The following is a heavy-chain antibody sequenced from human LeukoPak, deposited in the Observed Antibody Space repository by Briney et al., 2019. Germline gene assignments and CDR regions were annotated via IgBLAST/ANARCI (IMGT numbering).Heavy chain of an antibody. D-gene: IGHD2-15*01. CDR2: ISTYNGNT. Sequence: GASVTVSCKASGYTFTSYGISWVRQAPGQGLEWMGWISTYNGNTHYAQKLQGRVTMTTDTSTSTAYMELRSLRSDDTAVYYCARVPTRDIYCSGGSCYPYYYYYGMDVWGQGTTVTVSS. CDR3: ARVPTRDIYCSGGSCYPYYYYYGMDV. CDR1: GYTFTSYG. V-gene: IGHV1-18*01. J-gene: IGHJ6*02.